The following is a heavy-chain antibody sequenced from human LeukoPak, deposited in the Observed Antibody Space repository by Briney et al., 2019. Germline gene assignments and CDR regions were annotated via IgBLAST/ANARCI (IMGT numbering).Heavy chain of an antibody. CDR1: GFTFDDYD. CDR2: INTDGSRT. D-gene: IGHD3-9*01. J-gene: IGHJ4*02. V-gene: IGHV3-74*01. CDR3: AKAALRYFDWLLWFDY. Sequence: GGSLRLSCAASGFTFDDYDMSWVRQAPGEGLVWVSRINTDGSRTDYADSVKGRFTISRDNAKNTLYLQMNSLRAEDTAVYYCAKAALRYFDWLLWFDYWGQGTLVTVSS.